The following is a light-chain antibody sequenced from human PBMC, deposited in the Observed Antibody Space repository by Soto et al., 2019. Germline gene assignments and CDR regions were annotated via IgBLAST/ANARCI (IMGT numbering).Light chain of an antibody. V-gene: IGKV1-39*01. CDR3: QQSYTSPWT. CDR2: AAS. CDR1: QSITSY. J-gene: IGKJ1*01. Sequence: DLQMTQSPSSLSASVGDRVTITCRASQSITSYLNWYQQKPGKAPQLLIYAASSLQSGVPSRFSGSGSGTDFTLTISSLQPEEFATYFCQQSYTSPWTFGQGTKVEVK.